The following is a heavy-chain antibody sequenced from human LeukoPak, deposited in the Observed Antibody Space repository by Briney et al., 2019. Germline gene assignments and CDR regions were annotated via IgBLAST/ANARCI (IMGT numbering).Heavy chain of an antibody. J-gene: IGHJ4*02. CDR2: IYSGGSA. Sequence: GGSLRLSCAASGFTVSSNYMSWVRQAPGKGLEWVSVIYSGGSAYYADSVKGRFTISRDNSKNTLYLQMNSLRADDTAVYYCARIYPRLAAAGNWGQGTLVTVSS. CDR1: GFTVSSNY. D-gene: IGHD6-13*01. V-gene: IGHV3-66*01. CDR3: ARIYPRLAAAGN.